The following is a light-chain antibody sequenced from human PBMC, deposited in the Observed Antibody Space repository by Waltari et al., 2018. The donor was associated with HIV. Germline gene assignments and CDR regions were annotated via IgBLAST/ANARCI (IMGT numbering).Light chain of an antibody. CDR3: QQTYDYPWT. V-gene: IGKV1-6*01. J-gene: IGKJ2*01. CDR2: SSS. CDR1: QGIRDE. Sequence: TQSPSPLSASIGDRVTITCRASQGIRDELVWYQQKPGKAPTLLIYSSSTLQNGVPSRFSGSGSGTHFTLTITTLQPEDFATYFCQQTYDYPWTFGQGTKLDI.